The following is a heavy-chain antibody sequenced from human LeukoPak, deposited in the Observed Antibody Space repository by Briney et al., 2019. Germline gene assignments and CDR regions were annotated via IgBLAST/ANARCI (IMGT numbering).Heavy chain of an antibody. CDR3: ARAGTLTLYSSSRSYAFDI. V-gene: IGHV3-48*02. D-gene: IGHD6-6*01. J-gene: IGHJ3*02. Sequence: GGSLRLSCAASGFTFSTYNMNWVRQAPGKGLEWVSYIRSSSSTIYYADYVQGRFTVSRDNAKNSLYLQMNSLRDEDTAVYYCARAGTLTLYSSSRSYAFDIWGQGTMVTVSS. CDR1: GFTFSTYN. CDR2: IRSSSSTI.